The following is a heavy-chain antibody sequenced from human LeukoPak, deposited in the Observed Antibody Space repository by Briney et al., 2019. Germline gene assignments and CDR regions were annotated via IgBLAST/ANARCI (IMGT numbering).Heavy chain of an antibody. V-gene: IGHV3-30*04. CDR1: GFTFSSYA. Sequence: GGSLRLSCAASGFTFSSYAMHWVRQAPGKGLEWVAVISYDGSNKYYADSVKGRFTISRDNAKNSLYLQMNSLRAEDTAVYYCARAREWLSDAFDIWGQGTMVTVSS. D-gene: IGHD3-3*01. J-gene: IGHJ3*02. CDR2: ISYDGSNK. CDR3: ARAREWLSDAFDI.